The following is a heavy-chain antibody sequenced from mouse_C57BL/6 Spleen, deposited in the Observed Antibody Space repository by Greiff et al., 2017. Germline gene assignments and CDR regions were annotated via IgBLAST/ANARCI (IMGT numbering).Heavy chain of an antibody. CDR1: GYAFSSSW. V-gene: IGHV1-82*01. CDR2: IYPGDGDT. Sequence: QVQLQQSGPELVKPGASVKISCKASGYAFSSSWMNWVKQRPGKGLEWIGRIYPGDGDTNYNGKFKGKATLTADKSSSTAYMQLSSLTSEDSAVYFCANYYGNYGDAMDYWGQGTSVTVSS. J-gene: IGHJ4*01. CDR3: ANYYGNYGDAMDY. D-gene: IGHD2-1*01.